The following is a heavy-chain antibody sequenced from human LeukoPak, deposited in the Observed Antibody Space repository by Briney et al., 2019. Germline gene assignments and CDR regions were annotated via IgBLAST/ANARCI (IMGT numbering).Heavy chain of an antibody. D-gene: IGHD5-18*01. CDR3: TRRGYSYGIIDY. V-gene: IGHV3-49*03. J-gene: IGHJ4*02. Sequence: TGGSLRLSCTASGFTFGDYAMSWFRQAPGKGLEWVGFIRSKAYGGTTEYAASVKGRFTISRDDSNSIAYLQMNSLKTEDTAVYYCTRRGYSYGIIDYWGQGTLVTVSS. CDR1: GFTFGDYA. CDR2: IRSKAYGGTT.